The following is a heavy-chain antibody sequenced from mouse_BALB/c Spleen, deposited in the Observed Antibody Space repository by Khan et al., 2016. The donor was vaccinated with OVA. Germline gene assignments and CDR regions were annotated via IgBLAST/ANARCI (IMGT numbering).Heavy chain of an antibody. CDR1: GYSFTSYW. J-gene: IGHJ3*01. V-gene: IGHV1-5*01. Sequence: VQLKQSGTVLARPGASVKMSCKASGYSFTSYWMHWVKKRPGQGLEWSGAIYPGNSDTSYNQKFKGKAKLTAVTFDRTAYMALSSLTNEDSAVYYCTDGNYVVCFAYGGQGTLVTVSA. D-gene: IGHD2-1*01. CDR2: IYPGNSDT. CDR3: TDGNYVVCFAY.